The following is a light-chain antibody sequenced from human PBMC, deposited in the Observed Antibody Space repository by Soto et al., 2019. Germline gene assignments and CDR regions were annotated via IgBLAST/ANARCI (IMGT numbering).Light chain of an antibody. CDR3: QQYNNWPLT. V-gene: IGKV3-15*01. Sequence: EIVMTQSPATLSVSPGETATLSCRASQSLTSYLAWYQQKPDQAPRLLIYGISTRATDIPARFSGSGSGTEFTLTISSLQSEDFAVYYCQQYNNWPLTFGGGTQVAIK. CDR1: QSLTSY. J-gene: IGKJ4*01. CDR2: GIS.